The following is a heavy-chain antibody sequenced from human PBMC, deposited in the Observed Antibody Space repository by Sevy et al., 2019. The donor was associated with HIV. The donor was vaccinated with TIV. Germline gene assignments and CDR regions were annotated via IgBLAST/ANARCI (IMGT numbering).Heavy chain of an antibody. D-gene: IGHD3-22*01. CDR2: FDPEDNER. Sequence: ASVKVSCKVSGYTLTRLAMHWVRQAPGKGLEWMGRFDPEDNERIYAQKWQGRFSMTEDTSTDTAYMELSNLRSEDTAAYYCATTKEYYENSGDPFDYWGQGTLVTVSS. CDR3: ATTKEYYENSGDPFDY. CDR1: GYTLTRLA. J-gene: IGHJ4*02. V-gene: IGHV1-24*01.